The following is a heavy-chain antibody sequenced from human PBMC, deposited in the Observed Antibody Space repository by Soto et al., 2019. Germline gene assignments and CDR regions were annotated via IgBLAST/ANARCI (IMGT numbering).Heavy chain of an antibody. D-gene: IGHD6-6*01. J-gene: IGHJ4*02. V-gene: IGHV4-34*01. CDR2: INHSGST. Sequence: PSETLSLTCAVCGGSFSGYYWSWIRQPPGKGLEWIGEINHSGSTNYNPSLKSRVTISVDTSKNQFSLKLSSVTAADTAVYYCASRSLGSSPQRYWGQGTLVTVSS. CDR3: ASRSLGSSPQRY. CDR1: GGSFSGYY.